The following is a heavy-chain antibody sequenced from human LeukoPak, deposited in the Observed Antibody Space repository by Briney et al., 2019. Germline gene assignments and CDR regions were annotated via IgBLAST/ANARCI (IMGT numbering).Heavy chain of an antibody. V-gene: IGHV1-18*01. CDR3: ARDYAVADINFDAFDT. J-gene: IGHJ3*02. Sequence: GASVKVSCKASGYTFTSYGISWVRQAPGQGLEWMGWISAYNGNTNYAQKLQGRVTMTTDTSTSTAYMELRSLRSDDTAVYYCARDYAVADINFDAFDTWGQGTMVTVSS. CDR2: ISAYNGNT. D-gene: IGHD6-19*01. CDR1: GYTFTSYG.